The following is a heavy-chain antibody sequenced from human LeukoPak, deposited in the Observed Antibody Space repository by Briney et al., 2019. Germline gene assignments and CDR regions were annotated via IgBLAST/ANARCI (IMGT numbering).Heavy chain of an antibody. J-gene: IGHJ4*02. D-gene: IGHD3-10*01. CDR3: VDYHGSGSPDY. Sequence: GGSLRLSCVGSGFNFRSYAMSWVRQAPGKGLEWVSAISGDGGSTSLADSVKGRFSISRDNSKSTVNLQMNSLRVEDTALYYCVDYHGSGSPDYWGQGTLVTVSS. CDR2: ISGDGGST. CDR1: GFNFRSYA. V-gene: IGHV3-23*01.